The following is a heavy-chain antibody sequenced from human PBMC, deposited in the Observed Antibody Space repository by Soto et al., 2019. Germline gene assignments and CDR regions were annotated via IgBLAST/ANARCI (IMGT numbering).Heavy chain of an antibody. Sequence: QVQLQQWGAGLLKPSETLSLTCAVYGGSFSGYYWSWILQPPGKGLEWIGEINHSGRTNYNPSLTNRVTVSVDTSKNQCSLKLSSVTAADTALYYCARVKGPHLPLPNVSGWYRYYCYGMDVWGQGTTVTVSS. CDR3: ARVKGPHLPLPNVSGWYRYYCYGMDV. D-gene: IGHD6-19*01. CDR2: INHSGRT. J-gene: IGHJ6*02. CDR1: GGSFSGYY. V-gene: IGHV4-34*01.